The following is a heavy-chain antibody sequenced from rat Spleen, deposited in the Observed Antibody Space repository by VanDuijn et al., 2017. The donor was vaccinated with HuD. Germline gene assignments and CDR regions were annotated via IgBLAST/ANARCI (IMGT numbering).Heavy chain of an antibody. CDR1: GFIFSNFG. V-gene: IGHV5-19*01. Sequence: EVQLVESGGGLVQPGRSLKLSCTASGFIFSNFGIHWIRQAPTKGLEWVASISPKGGSTHYRDSVKGRFTLSRDNTKNTLYLQMDSLRSEYTATYYCAKGGTRVWDAWGQGASVTVSS. J-gene: IGHJ4*01. CDR3: AKGGTRVWDA. CDR2: ISPKGGST. D-gene: IGHD1-4*01.